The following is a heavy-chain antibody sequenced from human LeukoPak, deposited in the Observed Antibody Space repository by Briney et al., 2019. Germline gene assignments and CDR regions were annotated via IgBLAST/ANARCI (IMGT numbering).Heavy chain of an antibody. V-gene: IGHV3-30-3*01. CDR2: ISYDGSNK. J-gene: IGHJ4*02. CDR3: ANVTEWVPAAPLDY. Sequence: PGGSLRLSCAASGFIFSNYAMHWVRQAPGKGLEWVAVISYDGSNKFYADSVKGRFTISRDNSKNTLYLQMNSLRAEDTAVYYCANVTEWVPAAPLDYWGQGTLVTVSS. CDR1: GFIFSNYA. D-gene: IGHD2-2*01.